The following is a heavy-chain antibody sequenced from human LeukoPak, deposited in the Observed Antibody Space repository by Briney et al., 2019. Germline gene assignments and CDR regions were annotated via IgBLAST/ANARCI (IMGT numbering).Heavy chain of an antibody. CDR1: GFTFNTYS. CDR2: ISSSGGTI. J-gene: IGHJ4*02. CDR3: AKDRYSSSYYVFDY. V-gene: IGHV3-48*02. D-gene: IGHD6-13*01. Sequence: GGSLRLSCAASGFTFNTYSMSWVRQAPGKGLEWVSYISSSGGTIYYADSVRGRFTISRDNGRNSLYLQMNSLRDEDTAVYYCAKDRYSSSYYVFDYWGQGTLVTVSS.